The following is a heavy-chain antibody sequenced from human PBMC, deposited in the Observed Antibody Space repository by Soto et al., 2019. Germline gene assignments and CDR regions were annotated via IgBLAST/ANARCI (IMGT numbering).Heavy chain of an antibody. J-gene: IGHJ4*02. CDR2: IIPILGIA. CDR1: GGTFSSYT. CDR3: ARRVDPLWFGELTNHLYYFDY. V-gene: IGHV1-69*02. Sequence: SVKVSCKASGGTFSSYTISWVRQAPGQGLEWMGRIIPILGIANYAQKFQGRVTITADKSTSTAYMELSSLRSEDTAVYYCARRVDPLWFGELTNHLYYFDYWGQGTLVTVSS. D-gene: IGHD3-10*01.